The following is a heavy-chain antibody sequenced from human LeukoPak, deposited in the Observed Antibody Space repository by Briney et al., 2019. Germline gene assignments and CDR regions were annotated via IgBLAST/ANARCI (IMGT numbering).Heavy chain of an antibody. CDR3: VRGQDGIYNWFDP. V-gene: IGHV3-48*01. J-gene: IGHJ5*02. D-gene: IGHD5-24*01. CDR1: GFTFSSYW. CDR2: IRGNSETI. Sequence: VGSLRLSCAASGFTFSSYWMNWVRQAPGKGLEWISYIRGNSETIHYADSVKGRFTISRDNAKNSLSLQMTSLRAEDTAVYYCVRGQDGIYNWFDPWGQGTLVTVAS.